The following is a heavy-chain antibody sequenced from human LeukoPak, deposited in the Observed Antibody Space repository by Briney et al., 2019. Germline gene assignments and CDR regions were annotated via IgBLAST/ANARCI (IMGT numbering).Heavy chain of an antibody. Sequence: GGSLRLSCAASGFTFSSYSMNWVRQAPGKGLEWVAFIRYDESKKFYGDSVKGRFTISRDNSKNTLYLQMNSLRTEDTAVYYCAKSHLPNAYSGTYYCDYWGQGTLVTVSS. CDR1: GFTFSSYS. J-gene: IGHJ4*02. V-gene: IGHV3-30*02. CDR2: IRYDESKK. CDR3: AKSHLPNAYSGTYYCDY. D-gene: IGHD1-26*01.